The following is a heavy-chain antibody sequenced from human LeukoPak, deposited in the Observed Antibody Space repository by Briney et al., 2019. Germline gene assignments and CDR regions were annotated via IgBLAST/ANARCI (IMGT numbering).Heavy chain of an antibody. V-gene: IGHV4-34*01. D-gene: IGHD1-26*01. CDR1: GGSFSGYY. Sequence: KPSETLSLTCAVYGGSFSGYYWSWIRQPPGKGLEWIGEINHSGSTNYNPSPKSRVTISVDTSKNQFSLKLSSVTAADTAVYYCARDGGELLGGKEFDPWGQGTLVTVSS. CDR3: ARDGGELLGGKEFDP. J-gene: IGHJ5*02. CDR2: INHSGST.